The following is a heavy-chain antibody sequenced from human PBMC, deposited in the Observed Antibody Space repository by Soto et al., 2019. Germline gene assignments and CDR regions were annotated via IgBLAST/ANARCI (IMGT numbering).Heavy chain of an antibody. J-gene: IGHJ6*02. Sequence: GGSLRLSCAASGFTFSSYSMNWVRQAPGKGLEWVSSISSSSSSYIYYADSVKGRFTISRDNAKNSLYLQMNSLRAEDTAVYYCARDVLGPYSSGWYYYYGMDVWGQGTTVTVSS. CDR1: GFTFSSYS. D-gene: IGHD6-19*01. CDR3: ARDVLGPYSSGWYYYYGMDV. V-gene: IGHV3-21*01. CDR2: ISSSSSSYI.